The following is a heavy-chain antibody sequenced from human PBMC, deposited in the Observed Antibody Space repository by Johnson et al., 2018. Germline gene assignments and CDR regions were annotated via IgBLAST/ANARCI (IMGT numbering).Heavy chain of an antibody. CDR3: AGVGTNDVFDI. D-gene: IGHD1-14*01. V-gene: IGHV3-64*07. CDR1: GFTFSNFS. J-gene: IGHJ3*02. Sequence: VQLVESGGGLVQPGGSLRLSCAASGFTFSNFSMHWIRQAPGKGLEFVSALTYDGGVTYYADSVRGRFTIARDNSKSTLYLQMGSLRAEDMSVFYGAGVGTNDVFDIWGQGSMVTVSS. CDR2: LTYDGGVT.